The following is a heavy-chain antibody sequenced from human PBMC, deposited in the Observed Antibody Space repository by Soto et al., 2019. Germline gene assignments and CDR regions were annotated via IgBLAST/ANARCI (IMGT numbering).Heavy chain of an antibody. CDR1: GYRLSNYY. J-gene: IGHJ4*02. D-gene: IGHD5-12*01. CDR2: VNPSDGRA. V-gene: IGHV1-46*01. Sequence: QVDLVQSGAEVKKPGASVKMSCKSSGYRLSNYYMHWVRQAPGQGLEWMGIVNPSDGRANYARKFQGRVTMTWDTSTTTLYMEVNSLRSDDTAIYYFARAELIVAGQAFDSWGQGTLVTVSS. CDR3: ARAELIVAGQAFDS.